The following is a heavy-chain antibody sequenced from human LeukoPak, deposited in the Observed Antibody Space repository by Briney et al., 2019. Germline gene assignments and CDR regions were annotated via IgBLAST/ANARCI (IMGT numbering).Heavy chain of an antibody. CDR3: AREGSDCSGYSCYDH. D-gene: IGHD2-15*01. CDR1: GYTFTSYV. CDR2: IDTNTGKP. V-gene: IGHV7-4-1*02. J-gene: IGHJ4*02. Sequence: GASVKVSCKSSGYTFTSYVINWVRQAPGQGLEWMGWIDTNTGKPKFDPGFTGRFVFSLDTSVSTAYLQISSLKAEDTAVYYCAREGSDCSGYSCYDHWGQGTLVTVSS.